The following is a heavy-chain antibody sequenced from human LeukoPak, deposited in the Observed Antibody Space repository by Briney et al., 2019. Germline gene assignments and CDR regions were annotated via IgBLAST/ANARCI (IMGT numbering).Heavy chain of an antibody. V-gene: IGHV1-2*02. D-gene: IGHD2-2*03. Sequence: ASVKVSCKASGYTFTGNFIHWVRQAPGQGLEWMGWINPNSGGTNYAQNFQGRVTMTRDTSISTAYMELSRLRSDDTAVYYCATGYCSTTSCPSYYYYYMDVWGKGTTVTVSS. CDR1: GYTFTGNF. J-gene: IGHJ6*03. CDR2: INPNSGGT. CDR3: ATGYCSTTSCPSYYYYYMDV.